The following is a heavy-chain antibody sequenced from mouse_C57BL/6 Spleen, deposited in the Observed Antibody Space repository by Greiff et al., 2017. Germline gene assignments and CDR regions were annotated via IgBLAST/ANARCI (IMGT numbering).Heavy chain of an antibody. D-gene: IGHD1-1*01. CDR3: ARGYGSDYFDY. Sequence: VQLQQSGPELVKPGASVKISCKASGYSFTSYYIHWVKQRPGQGLEWIGWIYPGSGNTKYNEKFKGKATLTADTSSSTAYMQLSSLTSEDSAVYYCARGYGSDYFDYWGQGTTLTVSS. CDR2: IYPGSGNT. CDR1: GYSFTSYY. J-gene: IGHJ2*01. V-gene: IGHV1-66*01.